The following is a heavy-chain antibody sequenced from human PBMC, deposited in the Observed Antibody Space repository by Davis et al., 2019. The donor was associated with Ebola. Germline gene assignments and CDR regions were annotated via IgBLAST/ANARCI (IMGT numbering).Heavy chain of an antibody. D-gene: IGHD3-10*01. Sequence: ASVKVSCKASGYTFTSYGISWVRQAPGQGLEWMGWISGYNGNTQYAQKFQGRVTLTTDTSTNTAYMELRSLRSDDTAMYYCARIELISFPWDYWGQGTLVTVSS. V-gene: IGHV1-18*01. CDR3: ARIELISFPWDY. CDR2: ISGYNGNT. CDR1: GYTFTSYG. J-gene: IGHJ4*02.